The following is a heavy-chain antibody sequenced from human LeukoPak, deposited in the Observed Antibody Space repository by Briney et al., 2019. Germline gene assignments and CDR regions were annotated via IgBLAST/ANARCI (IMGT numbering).Heavy chain of an antibody. V-gene: IGHV2-5*02. CDR1: GFSLSTSEVG. CDR2: IYWDDDK. Sequence: SGPTLVKPTQTLTLTCTFSGFSLSTSEVGVGWIRQPPGKALEWLALIYWDDDKRYSPSLKSRLTITRDTSKNQVVLTMTNMDPVDTATYYCAHNYGSGSYYAHYFDYWGQGTLVTVSS. CDR3: AHNYGSGSYYAHYFDY. J-gene: IGHJ4*02. D-gene: IGHD3-10*01.